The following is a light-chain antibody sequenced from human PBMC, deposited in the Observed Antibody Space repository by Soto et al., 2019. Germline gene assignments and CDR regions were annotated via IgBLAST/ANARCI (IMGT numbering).Light chain of an antibody. J-gene: IGKJ2*01. CDR1: QSVLYSSNNKNY. Sequence: DIVMTQSPDSLAVSLGERATINCKSSQSVLYSSNNKNYLAWYQQKPGQPPKLLIYWASTRESGVPDRFSGSGSGKDFTLTISSLQAEDVAVYYCQQYYSIPHTFGQGTKLEIK. V-gene: IGKV4-1*01. CDR3: QQYYSIPHT. CDR2: WAS.